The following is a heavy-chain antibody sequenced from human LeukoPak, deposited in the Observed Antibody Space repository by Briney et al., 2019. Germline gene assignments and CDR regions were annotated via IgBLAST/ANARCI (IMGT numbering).Heavy chain of an antibody. CDR2: ISRGGDVT. J-gene: IGHJ4*02. Sequence: GGSLRLSCAASGFTFDDYALHWVRQAPGKGLEWVSLISRGGDVTYYADSVKGRFTISRDSSKNTLYLQMHSLRAEDTAVYYCAARPGEVAVPYDYWGQGTLVTVSS. CDR1: GFTFDDYA. CDR3: AARPGEVAVPYDY. D-gene: IGHD2-15*01. V-gene: IGHV3-23*01.